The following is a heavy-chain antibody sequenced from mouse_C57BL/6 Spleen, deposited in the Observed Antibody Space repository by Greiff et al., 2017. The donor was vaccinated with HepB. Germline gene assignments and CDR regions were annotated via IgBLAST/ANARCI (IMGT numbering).Heavy chain of an antibody. J-gene: IGHJ4*01. CDR1: GYAFSSYW. D-gene: IGHD1-1*01. CDR3: GGSSYVDAMDY. V-gene: IGHV1-80*01. Sequence: QVQLQQSGAELVKPGASVKISCKASGYAFSSYWMNWVKQRPGKGLEWIGQIYPGDGDTNYNGKFKGKATLTADKSSSTAYMQLSSLTSEDSAVYFCGGSSYVDAMDYWGQGTSVTVSS. CDR2: IYPGDGDT.